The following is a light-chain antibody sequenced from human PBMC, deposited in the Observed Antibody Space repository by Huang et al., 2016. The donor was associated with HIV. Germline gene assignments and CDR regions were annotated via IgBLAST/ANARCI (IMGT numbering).Light chain of an antibody. Sequence: DIVMTQSPDSLAVSPGERATINCKSSQSVLYSLSKKNYLAWFQQKPGRPPKLLMYWATTREAGVPDRFSGSGSGTDFTLTINNLQAEDVAVYFCLQYYSVPQTFGHGTKVEIK. CDR3: LQYYSVPQT. J-gene: IGKJ1*01. CDR2: WAT. CDR1: QSVLYSLSKKNY. V-gene: IGKV4-1*01.